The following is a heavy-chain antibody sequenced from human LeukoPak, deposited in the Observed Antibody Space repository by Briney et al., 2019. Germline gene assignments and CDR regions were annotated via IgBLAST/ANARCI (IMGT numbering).Heavy chain of an antibody. CDR2: ISSSSSYI. CDR3: ARSRSGTHGYFDY. CDR1: GFTFGSYS. V-gene: IGHV3-21*01. J-gene: IGHJ4*02. D-gene: IGHD3-10*01. Sequence: GGSLRLSCVASGFTFGSYSMNWVRQAPGKGLEWVSSISSSSSYIYYADSVKGRFTISRDNAKNSLYLQMNSLRAEDTAVYYCARSRSGTHGYFDYWGQGTLVTVSS.